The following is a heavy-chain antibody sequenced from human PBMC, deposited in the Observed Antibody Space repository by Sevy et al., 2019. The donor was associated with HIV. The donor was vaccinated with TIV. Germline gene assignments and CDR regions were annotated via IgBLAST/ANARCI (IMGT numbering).Heavy chain of an antibody. CDR2: IRYDGSNK. V-gene: IGHV3-30*02. Sequence: GGSLRLSCAASGFTFSSYGMHWVHQAPGKGLEWVAFIRYDGSNKYYADSVKGRFTISRDNSKNTLYLQMNSLRAEDTAVYYCAKEIDYGDYSGGLYWGQGTLVTVSS. D-gene: IGHD4-17*01. CDR3: AKEIDYGDYSGGLY. CDR1: GFTFSSYG. J-gene: IGHJ4*02.